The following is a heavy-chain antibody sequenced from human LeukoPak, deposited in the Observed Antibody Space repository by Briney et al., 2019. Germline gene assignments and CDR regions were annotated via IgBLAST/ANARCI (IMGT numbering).Heavy chain of an antibody. J-gene: IGHJ4*02. V-gene: IGHV3-11*04. D-gene: IGHD3-3*01. Sequence: GGSLRLSCAASGFTFSGYYMSWIRQAPGKGLEWVSYIRGSGSTIYYADSVKGRFAISREDAKNSLYLQTHSLSAADTSVYSCASSGLHDFWSGYDRNWGQGTLVTVSS. CDR1: GFTFSGYY. CDR2: IRGSGSTI. CDR3: ASSGLHDFWSGYDRN.